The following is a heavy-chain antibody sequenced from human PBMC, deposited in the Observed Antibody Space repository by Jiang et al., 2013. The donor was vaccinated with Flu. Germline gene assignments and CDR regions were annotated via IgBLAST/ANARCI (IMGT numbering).Heavy chain of an antibody. V-gene: IGHV4-59*01. D-gene: IGHD1-1*01. CDR3: ARDADGNYYFDY. Sequence: SLKSRVTISVDTSENQFSLKLSSVTAADTAVYYCARDADGNYYFDYWGQGTLVTVSS. J-gene: IGHJ4*02.